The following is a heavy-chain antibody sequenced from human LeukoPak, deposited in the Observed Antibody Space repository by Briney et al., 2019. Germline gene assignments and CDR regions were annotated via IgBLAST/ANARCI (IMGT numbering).Heavy chain of an antibody. V-gene: IGHV1-69*13. CDR1: GGTFSSYA. D-gene: IGHD2-2*01. J-gene: IGHJ4*02. Sequence: SVKVSYKASGGTFSSYAISWVRQAPGQGLEWMGGIIPIFGTANYAQKFQGRVTITADESTSTAYMELSSLRSEDTAVYYCAREGQGYCSSTSCSLGNWGQGTLVTVSS. CDR2: IIPIFGTA. CDR3: AREGQGYCSSTSCSLGN.